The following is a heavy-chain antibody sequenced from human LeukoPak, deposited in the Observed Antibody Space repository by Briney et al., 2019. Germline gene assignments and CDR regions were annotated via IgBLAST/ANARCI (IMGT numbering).Heavy chain of an antibody. CDR3: ARDQSGDYAVDY. V-gene: IGHV4-4*07. CDR1: GGSINRYY. CDR2: IYSSGDT. D-gene: IGHD4-17*01. Sequence: SETLSLTCSVSGGSINRYYWSWIRQPAGKGLEWIGRIYSSGDTNYNPSLKSRVILSIDTSKKQFSLKLNSVTAADTALYYCARDQSGDYAVDYWGQGILVTVSS. J-gene: IGHJ4*02.